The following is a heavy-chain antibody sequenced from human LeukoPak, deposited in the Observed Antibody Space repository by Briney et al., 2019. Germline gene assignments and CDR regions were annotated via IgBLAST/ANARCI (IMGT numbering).Heavy chain of an antibody. D-gene: IGHD3-10*01. V-gene: IGHV3-33*01. CDR1: GFTFSSYG. CDR2: IWYDGSNK. J-gene: IGHJ5*02. Sequence: GGSLRLSCAASGFTFSSYGMHWVRQAPGKGLEWVAVIWYDGSNKYYADSVKGRFTISRDNSKNTLYLQMNSLRAEDTAVYYCARDRGGFNWFDPWDQGTLVTVSS. CDR3: ARDRGGFNWFDP.